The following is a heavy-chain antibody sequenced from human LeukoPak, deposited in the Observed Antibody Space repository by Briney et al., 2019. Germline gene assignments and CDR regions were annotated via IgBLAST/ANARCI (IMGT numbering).Heavy chain of an antibody. CDR1: GFTFNTYS. CDR3: AKASAMIVVVSKHFDY. Sequence: GGSLRLSCEASGFTFNTYSMTWVRQAPGKGLEWVSIISSGSSAIFSADALKGRFTISRDDAKNLLYLDMNSLRAEDTAVYYCAKASAMIVVVSKHFDYWGQGTLVTVSS. CDR2: ISSGSSAI. D-gene: IGHD3-22*01. V-gene: IGHV3-21*04. J-gene: IGHJ4*02.